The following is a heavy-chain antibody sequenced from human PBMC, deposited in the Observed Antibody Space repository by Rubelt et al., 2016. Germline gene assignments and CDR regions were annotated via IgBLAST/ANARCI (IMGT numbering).Heavy chain of an antibody. V-gene: IGHV1-2*07. CDR1: GYTFTGYY. Sequence: QVQLVQSGAEVKKPGASVKVSCKASGYTFTGYYMHWVRQAPGQGLEGMGGINPNGGGTNCDRKFQGRVTMTRDTSIRTAYMELSRLGSDDTAVYYCMASSGYDYWGQGTLITVSS. CDR3: MASSGYDY. J-gene: IGHJ4*02. CDR2: INPNGGGT. D-gene: IGHD3-22*01.